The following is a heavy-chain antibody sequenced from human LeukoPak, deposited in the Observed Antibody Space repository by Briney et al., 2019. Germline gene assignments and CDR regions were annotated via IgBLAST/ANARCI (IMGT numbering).Heavy chain of an antibody. CDR2: IKQDGSEK. V-gene: IGHV3-7*01. Sequence: GGSLRLSCAASGFTFSSYWMSWVRQAPGKGLEWVANIKQDGSEKYYVDSVKGRFTISRDNAKNSLYLQMNSLRAEDTAVYYCARESYDSSGYDNWFDPWGRGTLVTVSS. CDR3: ARESYDSSGYDNWFDP. J-gene: IGHJ5*02. D-gene: IGHD3-22*01. CDR1: GFTFSSYW.